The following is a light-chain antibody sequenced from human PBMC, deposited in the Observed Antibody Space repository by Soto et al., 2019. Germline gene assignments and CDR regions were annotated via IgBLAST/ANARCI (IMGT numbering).Light chain of an antibody. Sequence: DIQMTQSPSSVDASLGDSVTITCRASQDVQNWLAWYQHKPGQAPKLLVFAASSLQSGVPSRFSATGFGTDFTLIINSLQTEDYATYYCQQVKSFPKTFGQGTKL. CDR2: AAS. CDR1: QDVQNW. J-gene: IGKJ2*01. V-gene: IGKV1-12*01. CDR3: QQVKSFPKT.